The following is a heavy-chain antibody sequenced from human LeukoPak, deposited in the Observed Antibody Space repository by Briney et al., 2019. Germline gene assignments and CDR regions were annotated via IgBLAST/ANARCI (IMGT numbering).Heavy chain of an antibody. CDR1: GFTFSDYY. CDR3: ARGTGITIFGVVPYYYGMDV. CDR2: ISSSGSTI. Sequence: GGSLRLSCAASGFTFSDYYMRWIRQAPGKGLEWVSDISSSGSTIYYADSVKGRFTISRDNAKNSLYLQMDSLRAEDTAVYYCARGTGITIFGVVPYYYGMDVWGQGTTVTVSS. V-gene: IGHV3-11*01. D-gene: IGHD3-3*01. J-gene: IGHJ6*02.